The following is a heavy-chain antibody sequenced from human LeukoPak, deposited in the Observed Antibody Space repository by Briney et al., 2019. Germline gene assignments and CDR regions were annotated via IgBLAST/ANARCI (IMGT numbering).Heavy chain of an antibody. D-gene: IGHD2-2*01. Sequence: GGSLRLSCAASGFTFSSYGMSWVRQAPGKGLEWVSAISGSGGSTYYADSVKGRFTISRDNSKNTLYLQMNSLRAEDTAVYYCAKEYCSSTSCKRRDPHYFDYWGQGTLVTVSS. V-gene: IGHV3-23*01. CDR1: GFTFSSYG. J-gene: IGHJ4*02. CDR2: ISGSGGST. CDR3: AKEYCSSTSCKRRDPHYFDY.